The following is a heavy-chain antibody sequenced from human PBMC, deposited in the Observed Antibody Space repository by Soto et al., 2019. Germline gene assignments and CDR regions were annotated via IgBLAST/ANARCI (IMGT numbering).Heavy chain of an antibody. D-gene: IGHD2-2*01. V-gene: IGHV3-7*04. CDR2: IRQDGIKK. CDR1: GFTFSSNW. CDR3: AREIVVSRGASYFDY. Sequence: EVQLVESGGNLVQPEGSLRLSCVGPGFTFSSNWMTWVRQAPGKGLEWGGNIRQDGIKKNYVDSVKARVTISRDNAKNSLYVQRKRLSAEVTAVHYGAREIVVSRGASYFDYWGPGTLGTVSP. J-gene: IGHJ4*02.